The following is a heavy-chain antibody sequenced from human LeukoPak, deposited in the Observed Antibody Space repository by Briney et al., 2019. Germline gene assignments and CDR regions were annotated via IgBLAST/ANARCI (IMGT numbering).Heavy chain of an antibody. CDR2: IYSGGST. J-gene: IGHJ4*02. CDR3: ARDRDSSSWFGY. Sequence: GGSLRLSCAASGFTVSKNYMSWVRQAPGKGLEWVSVIYSGGSTNYADSVEGRFSISRDNSKNTLYLQMNSLRVEDTAVYYCARDRDSSSWFGYWGQGTLVTVSS. V-gene: IGHV3-53*01. CDR1: GFTVSKNY. D-gene: IGHD6-13*01.